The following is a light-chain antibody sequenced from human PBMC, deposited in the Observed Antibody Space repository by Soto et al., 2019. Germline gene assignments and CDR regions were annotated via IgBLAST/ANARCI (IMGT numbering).Light chain of an antibody. CDR2: DAS. CDR1: RSVSSY. J-gene: IGKJ4*01. V-gene: IGKV3-11*01. Sequence: EIVLTQSPATLSLSPGERATLSCRASRSVSSYVIWYQQRPGQAPRLLIYDASTRATGIPARFSGSGSGTDFTLAISSLEPEDFAGYYCQQRSNWPPGFGGGTKVEIK. CDR3: QQRSNWPPG.